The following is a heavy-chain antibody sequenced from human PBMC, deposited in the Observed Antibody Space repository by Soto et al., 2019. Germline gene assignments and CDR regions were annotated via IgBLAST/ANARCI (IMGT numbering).Heavy chain of an antibody. V-gene: IGHV3-23*01. CDR3: TKDKGIAAASGVF. CDR1: GFTFDTYA. Sequence: EVQLLESGGGLVQPGGSLRLSCAASGFTFDTYAMSWVRQAPGKGLEWVSSINDSGESSFYADSVKGHFTVSRDNSKNMLYLEMRNLRVEGTAVFYCTKDKGIAAASGVFWGQGSLVTVSS. CDR2: INDSGESS. J-gene: IGHJ4*02. D-gene: IGHD6-13*01.